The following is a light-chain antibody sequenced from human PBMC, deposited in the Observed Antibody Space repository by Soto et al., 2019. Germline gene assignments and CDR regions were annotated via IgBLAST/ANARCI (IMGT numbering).Light chain of an antibody. J-gene: IGLJ2*01. CDR3: VLYMGSGISV. V-gene: IGLV8-61*01. CDR2: STN. Sequence: QTMVTQEPSCSVSPGGTVTLTCGLSSGSVSTSYYPSWYQQTPGQAPRTLIYSTNTRSSGVPDRFSGSILGNKAALTITGAQADDESDYYCVLYMGSGISVFGGGTKLTVL. CDR1: SGSVSTSYY.